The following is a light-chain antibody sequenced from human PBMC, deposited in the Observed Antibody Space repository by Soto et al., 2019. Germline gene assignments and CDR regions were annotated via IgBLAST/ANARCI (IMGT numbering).Light chain of an antibody. CDR3: QQSNSFPIT. Sequence: DIPMTQSPSSVSASVGDRVTITCRASQGINNWLAGYQQKPGKAPKRLIYTASSLQSGVPSRFSGSGSGTDFTLTISSLQPEDFATYYCQQSNSFPITCGQGTRLEIK. CDR2: TAS. CDR1: QGINNW. J-gene: IGKJ5*01. V-gene: IGKV1-12*01.